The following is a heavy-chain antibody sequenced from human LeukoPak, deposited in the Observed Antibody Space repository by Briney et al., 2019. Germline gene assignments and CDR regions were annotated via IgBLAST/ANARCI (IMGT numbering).Heavy chain of an antibody. CDR3: ARGGTYYYDSSGYDRPTDY. J-gene: IGHJ4*02. CDR1: GFTFSSYW. CDR2: IKQDGSEK. V-gene: IGHV3-7*01. Sequence: GGSLRLSCAASGFTFSSYWMSWVRQAPGKGLEWVANIKQDGSEKYYVDSVKGRFTISRDNAKNSLYLQMNSLRAEDTAVYYCARGGTYYYDSSGYDRPTDYRGQGTLVTVSS. D-gene: IGHD3-22*01.